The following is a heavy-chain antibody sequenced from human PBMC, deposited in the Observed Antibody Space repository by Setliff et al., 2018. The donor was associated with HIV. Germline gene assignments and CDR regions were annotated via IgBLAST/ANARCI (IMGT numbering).Heavy chain of an antibody. CDR3: ARGVNFDY. Sequence: PSETLSLTCTVSGASTISGSYYWSWIRQPAGKGLEWIGQIHTSGSTNYNPSLESRVTISADTSKNQFSLKLTSVTAADTAIYYCARGVNFDYWGQGTQVTVSS. CDR1: GASTISGSYY. V-gene: IGHV4-61*09. D-gene: IGHD3-3*01. CDR2: IHTSGST. J-gene: IGHJ4*02.